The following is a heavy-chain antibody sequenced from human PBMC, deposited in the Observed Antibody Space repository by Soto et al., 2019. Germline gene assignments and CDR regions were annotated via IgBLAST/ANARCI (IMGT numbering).Heavy chain of an antibody. J-gene: IGHJ4*02. CDR3: ARGELVFDY. D-gene: IGHD3-10*01. Sequence: EVQLVESGGGLVQPGGSLRLSCAASGFTFRSYAMNWVRQAPGKGLEYVSAISSNGGSTYYANSVKGRFTISRDNSKTTLYLQMGSLRAEDMAVYYCARGELVFDYWGQGTLVTVSS. V-gene: IGHV3-64*01. CDR1: GFTFRSYA. CDR2: ISSNGGST.